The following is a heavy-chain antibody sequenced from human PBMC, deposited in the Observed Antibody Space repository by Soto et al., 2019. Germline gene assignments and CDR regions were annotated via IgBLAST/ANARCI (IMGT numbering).Heavy chain of an antibody. CDR1: GFSFSDYY. CDR2: IRNKANRYTT. CDR3: TRDLATGIPRGLDV. Sequence: EVQLVEFGGGLVQPGGSLRLSCAASGFSFSDYYMDWVRQAPGKGLEWVGRIRNKANRYTTEYAASVKGRFTISGDDSKTSLYLQMNSLKTEDTAVYYCTRDLATGIPRGLDVWGQGITVTVSS. D-gene: IGHD2-21*02. J-gene: IGHJ6*02. V-gene: IGHV3-72*01.